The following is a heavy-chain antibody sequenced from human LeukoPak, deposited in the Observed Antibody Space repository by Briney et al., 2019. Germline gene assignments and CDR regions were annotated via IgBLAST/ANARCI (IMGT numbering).Heavy chain of an antibody. Sequence: GGSLRLSCGVSGFIFSDYGMHWVRQAPGKGLEWVASIRVDGSNNYYADSVKGRFTISRDNSRNTLYLQMTSLRPEDTALYYCAKEWYVGSPPDYWGQGTQVTVSP. CDR1: GFIFSDYG. CDR2: IRVDGSNN. D-gene: IGHD3-10*01. V-gene: IGHV3-30*02. CDR3: AKEWYVGSPPDY. J-gene: IGHJ4*02.